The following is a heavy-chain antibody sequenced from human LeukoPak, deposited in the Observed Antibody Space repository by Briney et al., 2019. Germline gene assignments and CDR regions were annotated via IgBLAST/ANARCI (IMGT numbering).Heavy chain of an antibody. CDR1: GGSISSSSYY. D-gene: IGHD2-15*01. V-gene: IGHV4-39*07. CDR3: ARYCSGGSCYPFDN. J-gene: IGHJ4*02. Sequence: SETLSLTCTVSGGSISSSSYYWGWIRQPPGKGLEWIASIYYSGSTYYNPSLKSRVTISVDTSKNQFSLKLSSVTAADTAVYYCARYCSGGSCYPFDNWGQGTLVTVSS. CDR2: IYYSGST.